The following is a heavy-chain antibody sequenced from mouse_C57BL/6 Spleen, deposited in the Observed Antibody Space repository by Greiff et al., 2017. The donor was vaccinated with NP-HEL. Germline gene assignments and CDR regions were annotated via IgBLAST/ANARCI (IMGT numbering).Heavy chain of an antibody. V-gene: IGHV1-61*01. CDR1: GYTFTSYW. CDR2: IYPSDSET. Sequence: QVHVKQPGAELVRPGSSVKLSCKASGYTFTSYWMDWVKQRPGQGLEWIGNIYPSDSETHYNQKFKDKATLTVDKSSSTAYMQLSSLTSEDSAVYYCARNYPWYFDVWGTGTTVTVSS. D-gene: IGHD2-1*01. J-gene: IGHJ1*03. CDR3: ARNYPWYFDV.